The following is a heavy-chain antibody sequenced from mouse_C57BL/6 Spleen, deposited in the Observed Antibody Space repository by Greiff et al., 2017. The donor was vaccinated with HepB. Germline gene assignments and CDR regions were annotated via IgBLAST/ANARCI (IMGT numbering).Heavy chain of an antibody. CDR1: GFSLSTSGMG. CDR2: IYWDDDK. Sequence: QVTLKECGPGILQSSQTLSLTCSFSGFSLSTSGMGVSWIRQPSGKGLEWLAHIYWDDDKRYNPSLKSRLTISKDTSRNQVFLKITSVDTADTATYYCARSAYYSRHFDVWGTGTTVTVSS. J-gene: IGHJ1*03. CDR3: ARSAYYSRHFDV. V-gene: IGHV8-12*01. D-gene: IGHD2-5*01.